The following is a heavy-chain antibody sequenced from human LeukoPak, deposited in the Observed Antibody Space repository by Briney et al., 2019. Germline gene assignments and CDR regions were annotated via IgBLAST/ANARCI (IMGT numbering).Heavy chain of an antibody. V-gene: IGHV3-74*01. CDR2: INPDGSST. D-gene: IGHD3-22*01. J-gene: IGHJ4*02. CDR1: GFTFSRYW. CDR3: WVYYFDASAHYALDY. Sequence: PGGSVRLSCAASGFTFSRYWMHWVRQVPGKGLYWVSRINPDGSSTNYADSVQGRFTISRDNAKNTLYLQMSSLRADDTAIYYCWVYYFDASAHYALDYWGQGTLVTVSS.